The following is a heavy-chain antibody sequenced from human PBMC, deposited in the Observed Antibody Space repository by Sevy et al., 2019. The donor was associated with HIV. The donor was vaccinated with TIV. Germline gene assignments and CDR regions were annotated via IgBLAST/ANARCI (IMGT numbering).Heavy chain of an antibody. J-gene: IGHJ2*01. Sequence: GGSLRLSCAASGFTFSSYWMHWVHQAPGKGLVWVARINSDGSSTSYADSVKGRFTISRDNAKNTLYLQMNSLRVEDTAVYYCARVWPSVSSYDSWYFDLWGRGTLVTVSS. D-gene: IGHD2-2*01. CDR3: ARVWPSVSSYDSWYFDL. V-gene: IGHV3-74*01. CDR2: INSDGSST. CDR1: GFTFSSYW.